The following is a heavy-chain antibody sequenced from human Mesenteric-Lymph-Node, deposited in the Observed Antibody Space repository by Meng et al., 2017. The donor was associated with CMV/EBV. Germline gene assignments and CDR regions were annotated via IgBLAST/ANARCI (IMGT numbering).Heavy chain of an antibody. D-gene: IGHD3-10*01. CDR2: IWYDGSNK. V-gene: IGHV3-33*01. CDR1: GFTFSSYG. Sequence: GFTFSSYGMHWVRQAPGKGLEWVAVIWYDGSNKYYADSVKGRFTISRDNSKNTLYLQMNSLRAEDTAVYYCARDSLWFGELGWLDYWGQGTLVTVSS. CDR3: ARDSLWFGELGWLDY. J-gene: IGHJ4*02.